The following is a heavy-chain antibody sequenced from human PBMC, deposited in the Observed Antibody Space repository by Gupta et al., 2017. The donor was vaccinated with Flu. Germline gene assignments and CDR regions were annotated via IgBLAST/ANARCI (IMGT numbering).Heavy chain of an antibody. CDR2: IDNNSSYI. J-gene: IGHJ4*02. Sequence: EVQLVESGGGLVKPGGSLRLSCAASGFTFNSFSMNWVRQAPGKGLEWISSIDNNSSYIFYTDSLKGRFTISRDNAKSSLFLQMNSLRAEDTAVYYCARGPYGDYGTADYWGQGTLVTVSS. CDR3: ARGPYGDYGTADY. CDR1: GFTFNSFS. V-gene: IGHV3-21*01. D-gene: IGHD4-17*01.